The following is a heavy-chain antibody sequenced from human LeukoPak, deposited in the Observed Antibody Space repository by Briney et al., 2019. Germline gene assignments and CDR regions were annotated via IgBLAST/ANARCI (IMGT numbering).Heavy chain of an antibody. D-gene: IGHD5-24*01. V-gene: IGHV3-23*01. CDR3: VKDRTPDGFYSDDL. J-gene: IGHJ5*02. CDR2: IFGNGAGI. CDR1: GFGFGIFA. Sequence: RGSLRLSCAASGFGFGIFAMNWVRQAPGKELEWVSVIFGNGAGIQYADSVKGRFSISRDNSENVLFLQMNSLRAEDTAVYYCVKDRTPDGFYSDDLWGQGTLVTVSS.